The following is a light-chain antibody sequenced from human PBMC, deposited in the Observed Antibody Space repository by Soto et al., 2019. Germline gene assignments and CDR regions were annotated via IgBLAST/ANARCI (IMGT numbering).Light chain of an antibody. V-gene: IGLV2-23*02. CDR2: EVT. CDR1: SSDVGSYNL. Sequence: QSALTQPASVSGSPGQSITISCTGTSSDVGSYNLVSWYQQHPGKAPKLMIYEVTKRPSGVSNRFSGSKSGNTASLTISGLQAEDEADYYCYSYANSTTSLYSFATGTKLTVL. CDR3: YSYANSTTSLYS. J-gene: IGLJ1*01.